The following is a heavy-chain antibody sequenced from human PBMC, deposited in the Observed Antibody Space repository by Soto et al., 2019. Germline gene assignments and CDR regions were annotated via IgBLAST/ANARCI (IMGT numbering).Heavy chain of an antibody. V-gene: IGHV4-39*01. CDR2: MYYSGST. CDR1: GGSTMISSYY. Sequence: QLQLQESGPRLMKPSETLSLTCDVSGGSTMISSYYCAWIRQPPGKGLEWIGSMYYSGSTYYNPSLKSRVTMSVDTSKNQFSLRLNSVTAADTAVYYCARITIVGETPYHFDDWGQGILVTVSS. D-gene: IGHD1-26*01. J-gene: IGHJ4*02. CDR3: ARITIVGETPYHFDD.